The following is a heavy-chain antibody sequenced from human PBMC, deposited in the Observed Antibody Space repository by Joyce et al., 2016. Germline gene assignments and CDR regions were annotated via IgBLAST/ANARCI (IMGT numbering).Heavy chain of an antibody. CDR1: GFNFSAYA. D-gene: IGHD3-9*01. Sequence: EVHLLESGGGLVKPGGSLRLSCRASGFNFSAYAMNWVRQAPGRGVEGVSSIGRSGAGKYYLGFVEGRFTISRDNFKNILYLEMNSLMDEDTAIYYCAKDPAVDPKFYFEFWGQGTPVTVSS. V-gene: IGHV3-23*01. CDR2: IGRSGAGK. J-gene: IGHJ4*02. CDR3: AKDPAVDPKFYFEF.